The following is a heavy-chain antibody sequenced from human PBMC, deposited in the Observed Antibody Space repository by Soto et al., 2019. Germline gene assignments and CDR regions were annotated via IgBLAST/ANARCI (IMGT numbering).Heavy chain of an antibody. CDR3: ARDLESWGSKLWFGELLYGPSFDY. V-gene: IGHV3-33*01. CDR2: KLYDGCNK. Sequence: SLRLSCAASEFISSSDRMHWVRQAPGKGLEWVAVKLYDGCNKYYADSVKGRFTISRDNSKNTLYLQMNSLRAEDTAVYYCARDLESWGSKLWFGELLYGPSFDYWGQGTLVTVSS. CDR1: EFISSSDR. D-gene: IGHD3-10*01. J-gene: IGHJ4*02.